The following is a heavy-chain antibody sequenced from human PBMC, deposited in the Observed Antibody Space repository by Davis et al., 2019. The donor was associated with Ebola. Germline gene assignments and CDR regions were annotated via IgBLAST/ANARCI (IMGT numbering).Heavy chain of an antibody. J-gene: IGHJ6*04. CDR3: ARDWEAAAGTPIGYYYYGMDV. CDR2: INAGNGNT. D-gene: IGHD6-13*01. CDR1: GYTFTSYA. Sequence: AASVKVSCKASGYTFTSYAMHWVRQAPGQRLEWMGWINAGNGNTKYSQKFQGRVTMTRDTSISTAYMELSRLRSDDTAVYYCARDWEAAAGTPIGYYYYGMDVWGKGTTVTVSS. V-gene: IGHV1-3*01.